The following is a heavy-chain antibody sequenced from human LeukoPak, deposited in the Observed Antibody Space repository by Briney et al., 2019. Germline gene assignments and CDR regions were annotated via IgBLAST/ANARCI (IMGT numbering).Heavy chain of an antibody. D-gene: IGHD5-18*01. Sequence: GASVKVSCKASGYTFTSYCIHWVRQAPGQGLEWMGIINASGGSTSYAQKFQGRVTMTRDMSTTTVYMELSSLRSEDTAVYYRARGSYSSNRFDPWGQGTLVTVSS. CDR3: ARGSYSSNRFDP. J-gene: IGHJ5*02. V-gene: IGHV1-46*01. CDR1: GYTFTSYC. CDR2: INASGGST.